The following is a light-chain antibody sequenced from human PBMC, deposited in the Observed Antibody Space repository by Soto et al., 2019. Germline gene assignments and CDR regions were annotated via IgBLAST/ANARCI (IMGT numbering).Light chain of an antibody. Sequence: TQVTLKSSTEPAAVEESITMRCRASQSIRTYLNWYQQTKGKAPKLLIYAASSLQSGVPSRFCGSGSGRDFTLACGLVISADSLFYSFRQYYHYPLNIAGGTKVDIK. J-gene: IGKJ4*01. CDR1: QSIRTY. CDR2: AAS. V-gene: IGKV1-39*01. CDR3: RQYYHYPLN.